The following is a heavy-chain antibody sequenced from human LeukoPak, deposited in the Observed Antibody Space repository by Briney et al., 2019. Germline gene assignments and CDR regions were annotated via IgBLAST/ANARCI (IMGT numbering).Heavy chain of an antibody. D-gene: IGHD6-6*01. CDR1: GFTFSSYS. CDR3: ARSSSDV. Sequence: GGSLRLSCAASGFTFSSYSMNWVRQAPGKGLEWVSYISSSSSTIYYADSVKGRFTISRDNAKNSLDLQMSSLRAEDTGVYYCARSSSDVWGQGTTVTVPS. J-gene: IGHJ6*02. V-gene: IGHV3-48*01. CDR2: ISSSSSTI.